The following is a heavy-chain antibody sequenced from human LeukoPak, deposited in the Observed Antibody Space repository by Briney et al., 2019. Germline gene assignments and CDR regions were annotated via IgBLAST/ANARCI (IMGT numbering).Heavy chain of an antibody. V-gene: IGHV3-23*01. J-gene: IGHJ4*02. D-gene: IGHD5-18*01. CDR2: ISGSGDHT. CDR1: GFTFSSYA. CDR3: AKVDGGGYSYAWDW. Sequence: GGSLRLSCAASGFTFSSYALIWVRQAPGKGLEWVSAISGSGDHTYYADSVKGRFTISRDNSKSTLYLQMSSLRAEDTAVYFCAKVDGGGYSYAWDWWGQGTLVTVSS.